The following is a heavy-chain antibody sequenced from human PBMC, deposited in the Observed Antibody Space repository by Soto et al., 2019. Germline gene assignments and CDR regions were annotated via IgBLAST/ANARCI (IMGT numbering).Heavy chain of an antibody. CDR3: ARRGYYYGSGKLYYYYGMDV. D-gene: IGHD3-10*01. V-gene: IGHV4-59*08. Sequence: SETLSLTCTVAGGSISSYCWSWIRQPPGKGLEWIGYIYYSGSTNYNPSLKSRVTISVDTSKNQFSLKLSSVTAADTAVYYCARRGYYYGSGKLYYYYGMDVWGQGTTVTVSS. J-gene: IGHJ6*02. CDR2: IYYSGST. CDR1: GGSISSYC.